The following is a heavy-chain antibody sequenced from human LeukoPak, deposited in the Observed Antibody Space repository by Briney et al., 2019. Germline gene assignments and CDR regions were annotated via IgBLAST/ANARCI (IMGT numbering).Heavy chain of an antibody. CDR2: MNPGSGDT. CDR1: GYTFTTHD. V-gene: IGHV1-8*01. J-gene: IGHJ4*02. D-gene: IGHD5-12*01. CDR3: AKDQVATIPPFDY. Sequence: EASVKVSCKASGYTFTTHDLTWVRQATGQGLEWMGWMNPGSGDTAYTQKFQGRVTMTRDTSMSTAYMELNSLRAEDTAVYYCAKDQVATIPPFDYWGQGTLVTVSS.